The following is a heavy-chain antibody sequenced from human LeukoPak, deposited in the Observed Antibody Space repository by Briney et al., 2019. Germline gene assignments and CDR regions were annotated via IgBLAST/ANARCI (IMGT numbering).Heavy chain of an antibody. D-gene: IGHD4-23*01. V-gene: IGHV3-21*01. CDR1: GFTFSSYS. CDR3: ARDKGYGSKGSNAFEI. Sequence: GGSLRLSCAASGFTFSSYSMNWVRQAPGKGLEWVSSISSSSSYIYYADSVKGRFTISRDNAKNSLYLQMNSLRAEDTAVYYCARDKGYGSKGSNAFEIWGQGTMVTVSS. J-gene: IGHJ3*02. CDR2: ISSSSSYI.